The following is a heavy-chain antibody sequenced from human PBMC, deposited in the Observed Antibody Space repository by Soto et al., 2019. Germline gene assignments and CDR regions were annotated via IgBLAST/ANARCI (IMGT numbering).Heavy chain of an antibody. Sequence: EVQLLESGGGLVRPGGSLRVSCAASGFTFSSYAMSWVRQAPGKGLEWVANIKQDGSEKYYVDSVKGRFTISRDNAKNSLYLQMNSLRAEDTAVYYCARAGWQLGGWFDPWGQGTLVTVSS. CDR3: ARAGWQLGGWFDP. V-gene: IGHV3-7*03. CDR2: IKQDGSEK. J-gene: IGHJ5*02. D-gene: IGHD1-26*01. CDR1: GFTFSSYA.